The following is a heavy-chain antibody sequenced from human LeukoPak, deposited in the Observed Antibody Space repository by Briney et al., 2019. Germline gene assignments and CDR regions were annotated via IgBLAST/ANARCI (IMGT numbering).Heavy chain of an antibody. J-gene: IGHJ6*02. D-gene: IGHD3-10*01. Sequence: GGSLRLSCAASGFTFSSYWMSWVRQAPGKGLEWVANIKQDGSEKYYVDSVKGRFTISRDNAKNSLYLQMNSLRAEDTAVYYCARVSQMVRGVIKGMDVWGQGTTVTVSS. CDR2: IKQDGSEK. V-gene: IGHV3-7*01. CDR1: GFTFSSYW. CDR3: ARVSQMVRGVIKGMDV.